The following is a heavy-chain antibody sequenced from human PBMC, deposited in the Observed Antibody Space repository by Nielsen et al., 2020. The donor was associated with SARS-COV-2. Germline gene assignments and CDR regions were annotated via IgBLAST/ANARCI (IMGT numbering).Heavy chain of an antibody. CDR1: GFTFSGSA. D-gene: IGHD2-2*01. CDR2: IRSKANSYAT. V-gene: IGHV3-73*01. CDR3: TRHVVVPAAARPYYYYMDV. J-gene: IGHJ6*03. Sequence: GESLKISCAASGFTFSGSAMHWVRQASGKGLEWVGRIRSKANSYATANAASVKGRFTISRDDSKNTAYLQMNSLKTEDTAVYYCTRHVVVPAAARPYYYYMDVWGKGTTVTVSS.